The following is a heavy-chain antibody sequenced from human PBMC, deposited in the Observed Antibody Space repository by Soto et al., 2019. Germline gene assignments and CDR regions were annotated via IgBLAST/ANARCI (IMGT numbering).Heavy chain of an antibody. Sequence: EVQLVESGGGLVKPGGSLRLSCAASGFTFSSYSMNWVRQAPGKGLEWVSSISSSSSYIYYADSVKGRFTISRDNAKNSLYLQMNSLRAEDTAVYYCARDRVGIDDYIWGSYRFDAFDIWGQGTMVTVSS. D-gene: IGHD3-16*02. V-gene: IGHV3-21*01. CDR2: ISSSSSYI. CDR3: ARDRVGIDDYIWGSYRFDAFDI. J-gene: IGHJ3*02. CDR1: GFTFSSYS.